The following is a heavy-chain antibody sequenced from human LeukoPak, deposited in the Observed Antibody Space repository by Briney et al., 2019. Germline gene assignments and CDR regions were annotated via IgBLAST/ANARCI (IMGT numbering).Heavy chain of an antibody. CDR1: GFSLSTSGVG. J-gene: IGHJ5*02. CDR3: AHSSEYCGSTSYYGVGPNWFDP. Sequence: SGPTLVEPTQTLTLTCTFSGFSLSTSGVGVGWIRQPPGKALEWLALIYWDDDKRYSPSLKSRLTITKDTSKNQVVLTMTNMDPVDTATYYCAHSSEYCGSTSYYGVGPNWFDPWGQGTLVTVSS. CDR2: IYWDDDK. V-gene: IGHV2-5*02. D-gene: IGHD2-2*01.